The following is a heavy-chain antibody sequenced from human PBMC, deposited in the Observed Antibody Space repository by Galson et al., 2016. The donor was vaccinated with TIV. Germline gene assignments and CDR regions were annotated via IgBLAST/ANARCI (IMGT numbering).Heavy chain of an antibody. CDR3: ARVRRGNVGVVDATDAFDI. D-gene: IGHD2-15*01. V-gene: IGHV4-34*01. J-gene: IGHJ3*02. Sequence: SGHTYHNPSLKSRVTISLDTSKNQFSLTLTSVTAADTALFYCARVRRGNVGVVDATDAFDIWDQGTMVTVSS. CDR2: SGHT.